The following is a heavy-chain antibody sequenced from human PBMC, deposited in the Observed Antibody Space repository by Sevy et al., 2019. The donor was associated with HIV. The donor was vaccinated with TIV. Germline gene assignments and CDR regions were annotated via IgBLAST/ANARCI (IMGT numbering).Heavy chain of an antibody. J-gene: IGHJ6*03. CDR3: ARTSVGFSDDYYIDV. V-gene: IGHV1-18*04. CDR2: ISASTGKT. Sequence: ASVKVSCQGVGYTFASYGISWVRQAPGQGLEWMGWISASTGKTYSSQNLQGRVTLTTDTSTTTAYVELRSLRFDDTAVYYCARTSVGFSDDYYIDVWGKGTTVTVSS. CDR1: GYTFASYG. D-gene: IGHD2-2*01.